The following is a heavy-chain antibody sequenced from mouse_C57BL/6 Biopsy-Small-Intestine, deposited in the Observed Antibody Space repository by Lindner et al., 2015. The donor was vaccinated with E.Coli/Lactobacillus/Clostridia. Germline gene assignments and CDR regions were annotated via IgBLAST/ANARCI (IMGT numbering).Heavy chain of an antibody. CDR3: ARREVYYFDY. CDR2: INPSTATT. Sequence: VQLQESGPELVKSGASVKISCKASGYSFTGYYMNWVKQSPEKSLEWIGEINPSTATTTYNQKFRAKATLTLDRSSRTAYIQFKNLTSEDSAVYYCARREVYYFDYWGQGTTLTVSS. J-gene: IGHJ2*01. V-gene: IGHV1-42*01. CDR1: GYSFTGYY.